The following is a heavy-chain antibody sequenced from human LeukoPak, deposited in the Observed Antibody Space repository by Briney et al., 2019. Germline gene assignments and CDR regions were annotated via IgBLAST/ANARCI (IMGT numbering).Heavy chain of an antibody. D-gene: IGHD3-10*01. J-gene: IGHJ4*02. V-gene: IGHV3-21*01. Sequence: GGSLRLSCAASGFTFSSYSMNWVGQAPGKGREGVSSISSSSSYIYYADSVKGRFTISRDNAKNSLYLQMNSLRAEDTAVYYCARASDGSGSYSPPSYFDSWGQGALVAVSS. CDR2: ISSSSSYI. CDR3: ARASDGSGSYSPPSYFDS. CDR1: GFTFSSYS.